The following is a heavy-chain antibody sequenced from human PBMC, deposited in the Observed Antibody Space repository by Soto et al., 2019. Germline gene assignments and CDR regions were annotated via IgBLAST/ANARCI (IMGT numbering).Heavy chain of an antibody. J-gene: IGHJ4*02. V-gene: IGHV4-59*01. Sequence: SETLSLTCTVSSGSISSYNWNWVRQPPGKGLEWTGFINYSGSTHYNPSLKSRVTISLDTSKNQFSLKLNSVTAADTAVYYCARENYYALDYWGPGTLVTVSS. CDR1: SGSISSYN. CDR2: INYSGST. D-gene: IGHD3-10*01. CDR3: ARENYYALDY.